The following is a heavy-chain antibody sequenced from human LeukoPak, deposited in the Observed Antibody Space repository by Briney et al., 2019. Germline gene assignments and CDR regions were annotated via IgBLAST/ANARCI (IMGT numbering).Heavy chain of an antibody. D-gene: IGHD3-10*01. Sequence: GGSLRLSCAASGFTFSSYSMNWVRQAPGKGLECVSSISSSSSYIYYADSVKGRFTISRDNAKNSLYLQMNSLRAEDTAVYYCARGVAGFGDYSYYGMDVWGQGTTVTVSS. CDR1: GFTFSSYS. J-gene: IGHJ6*02. V-gene: IGHV3-21*01. CDR3: ARGVAGFGDYSYYGMDV. CDR2: ISSSSSYI.